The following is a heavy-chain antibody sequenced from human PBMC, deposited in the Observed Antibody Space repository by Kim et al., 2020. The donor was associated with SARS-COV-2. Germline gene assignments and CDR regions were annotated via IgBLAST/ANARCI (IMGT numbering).Heavy chain of an antibody. J-gene: IGHJ4*02. D-gene: IGHD6-19*01. Sequence: SETLSLTCTVSGYSISSGYYWGWIRQPPEKGLEWIGSIFHSGSTYDNPSLRSRAALSVDTSKNEFSLKLSSVTAADTAVYYCARLGGAGESGWQQEALDNWGQGTLVTVAA. V-gene: IGHV4-38-2*02. CDR2: IFHSGST. CDR1: GYSISSGYY. CDR3: ARLGGAGESGWQQEALDN.